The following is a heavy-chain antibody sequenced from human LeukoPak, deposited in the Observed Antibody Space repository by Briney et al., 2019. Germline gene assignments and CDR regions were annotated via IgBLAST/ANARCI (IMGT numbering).Heavy chain of an antibody. Sequence: PGGSLRLSCAASGFTFSSYAMSWVRQAPGKGLEWVSGIIGNGRSTYYTDSVKGRFTISRDNTKNTLYLQLNSLRAEDTAVYYCAKDHSSGYPYAFDIWGQGTMVTVSS. CDR3: AKDHSSGYPYAFDI. CDR1: GFTFSSYA. D-gene: IGHD3-10*01. CDR2: IIGNGRST. V-gene: IGHV3-23*01. J-gene: IGHJ3*02.